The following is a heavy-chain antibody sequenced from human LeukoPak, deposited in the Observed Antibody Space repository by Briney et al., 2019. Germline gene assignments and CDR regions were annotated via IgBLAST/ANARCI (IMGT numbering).Heavy chain of an antibody. D-gene: IGHD5-18*01. J-gene: IGHJ4*02. CDR3: ARLDSYRYLWDY. CDR2: IYYSGST. Sequence: PSETLSLTCTVSGGSISSYYWSWIRQPPGKGLEWIGYIYYSGSTNYNPSLKSRVTISVDTSKNQFSLKLSSVTAADTAVYYCARLDSYRYLWDYWGQGTLVTVSS. CDR1: GGSISSYY. V-gene: IGHV4-59*01.